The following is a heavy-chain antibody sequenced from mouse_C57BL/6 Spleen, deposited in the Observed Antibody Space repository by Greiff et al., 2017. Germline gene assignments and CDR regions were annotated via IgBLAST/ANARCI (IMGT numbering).Heavy chain of an antibody. CDR2: ISYDGSN. CDR1: GYSITSGYY. CDR3: AREAPIYGGYYVAWFAY. Sequence: EVKLEESGPGLVKPSQSLSLTCSVTGYSITSGYYWNWIRQFPGNKLEWMGYISYDGSNNYNPSLKNRISITRDTSKNQFFLKLNSVTTENTATYSCAREAPIYGGYYVAWFAYWGQGTLVTVSA. J-gene: IGHJ3*01. D-gene: IGHD2-3*01. V-gene: IGHV3-6*01.